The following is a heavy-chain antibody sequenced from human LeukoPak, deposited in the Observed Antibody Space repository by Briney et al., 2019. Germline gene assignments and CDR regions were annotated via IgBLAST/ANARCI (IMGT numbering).Heavy chain of an antibody. Sequence: SETLSLTCSVSGDSISSTTHYWVWIRQPPGKGLEWIASTLYSGRAYYNPSLKSRVSTSVDTSKNQFSLRLGSVTAADTAVYYCARFWSGEDYFDCWGQGTLVTVSS. CDR3: ARFWSGEDYFDC. CDR2: TLYSGRA. V-gene: IGHV4-39*01. D-gene: IGHD3-3*01. J-gene: IGHJ4*02. CDR1: GDSISSTTHY.